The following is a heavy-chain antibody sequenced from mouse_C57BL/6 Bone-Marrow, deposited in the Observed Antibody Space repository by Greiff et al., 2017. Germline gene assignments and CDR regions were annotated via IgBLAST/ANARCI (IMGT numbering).Heavy chain of an antibody. V-gene: IGHV1-55*01. CDR1: GYTFTSYW. J-gene: IGHJ2*01. CDR3: ARRKVYYDYYFDY. Sequence: QVQLQRPGAELVKPGASVKMSCKASGYTFTSYWITWVKQRPGQGLEWIGDIYPGSGSTNYNEKFKSKATLTVDTSSSTAYMQLSSLTSEDSAVYYCARRKVYYDYYFDYWGQGTTLTVSS. CDR2: IYPGSGST. D-gene: IGHD2-4*01.